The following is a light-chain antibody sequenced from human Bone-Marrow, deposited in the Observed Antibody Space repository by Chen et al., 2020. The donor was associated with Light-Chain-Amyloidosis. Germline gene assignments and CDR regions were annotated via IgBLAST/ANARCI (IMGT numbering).Light chain of an antibody. CDR3: ASWDDNLKNYV. J-gene: IGLJ1*01. CDR2: SYD. V-gene: IGLV1-44*01. CDR1: SSNIASNA. Sequence: QSVLTQPPSASGTPGQRVPISCSRSSSNIASNALNWYQQLPGTAPKLLISSYDQRPSGVPDRFSGSKSGTSASLAISVLQSEDEADYYCASWDDNLKNYVFGTGTKVTVL.